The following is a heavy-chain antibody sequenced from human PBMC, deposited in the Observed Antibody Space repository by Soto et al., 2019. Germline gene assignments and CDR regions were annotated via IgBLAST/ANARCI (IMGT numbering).Heavy chain of an antibody. J-gene: IGHJ5*02. D-gene: IGHD2-21*01. CDR3: VRGGIAGHWFDP. V-gene: IGHV4-31*03. CDR1: RAFINSGGFY. CDR2: IFHSGST. Sequence: PSETLSLTCSVSRAFINSGGFYYSWIRQPPGKGLEWLGYIFHSGSTLYTPSLRGRLTLSADTSRNQLSLHLTSVTAADTAVYYCVRGGIAGHWFDPWARESWSPSPQ.